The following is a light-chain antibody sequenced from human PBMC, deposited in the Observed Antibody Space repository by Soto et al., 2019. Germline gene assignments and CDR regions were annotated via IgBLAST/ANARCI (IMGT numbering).Light chain of an antibody. J-gene: IGLJ3*02. V-gene: IGLV1-44*01. CDR3: AAWDDSLNAWV. Sequence: QSVLTQPPSASGTPGQRVTISCSGSRSNIRSNTVNWYQQFPGTAPKLLMYSNNQRLSGVPDRFSGSKSGTSASLAISGLQSEDEADYYCAAWDDSLNAWVFGGGTKVTVL. CDR1: RSNIRSNT. CDR2: SNN.